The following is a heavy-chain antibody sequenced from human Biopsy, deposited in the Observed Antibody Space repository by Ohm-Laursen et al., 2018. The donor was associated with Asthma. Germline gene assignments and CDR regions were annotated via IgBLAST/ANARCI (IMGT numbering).Heavy chain of an antibody. Sequence: SLRLSCTAAGFTFSSYGMHWVHQAPGKGLEWVAVISYDGSNKYYADSVKGRFTISRDNSKNTLYLQMNSLRAEDTAVYYCAKWDTYYDFWSGYYPRYNYYYYGMDVWGQGTTVTVSS. J-gene: IGHJ6*02. CDR2: ISYDGSNK. D-gene: IGHD3-3*01. CDR3: AKWDTYYDFWSGYYPRYNYYYYGMDV. V-gene: IGHV3-30*18. CDR1: GFTFSSYG.